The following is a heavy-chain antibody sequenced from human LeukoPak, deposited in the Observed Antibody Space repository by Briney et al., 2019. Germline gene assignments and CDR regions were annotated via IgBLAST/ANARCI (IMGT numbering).Heavy chain of an antibody. D-gene: IGHD3-3*01. CDR1: GFTFSIFW. Sequence: GGSLRLSCAASGFTFSIFWMNWVRQDPGEGLEWVANIKQDGSERNYVDSVKGRFTISRDNAKNSLYLQMNNLRAEDTAMFYCAKQRRLTTLRFLEGQQYYFDSWGQGALVTVSS. J-gene: IGHJ4*02. CDR2: IKQDGSER. CDR3: AKQRRLTTLRFLEGQQYYFDS. V-gene: IGHV3-7*03.